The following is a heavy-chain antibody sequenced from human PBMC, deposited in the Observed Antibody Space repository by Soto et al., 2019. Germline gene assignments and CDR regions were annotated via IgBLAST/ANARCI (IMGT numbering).Heavy chain of an antibody. CDR2: INPNSGGT. D-gene: IGHD1-26*01. CDR1: GYTFTSYD. J-gene: IGHJ5*01. V-gene: IGHV1-2*02. Sequence: ASVKVSCKASGYTFTSYDINWVRQATGQGLEWMGLINPNSGGTNYPQRFQGRVTMTRDTSISTAYMELSTLRSDDTAIYYCARDISGSYDSCRQGTLVTVSS. CDR3: ARDISGSYDS.